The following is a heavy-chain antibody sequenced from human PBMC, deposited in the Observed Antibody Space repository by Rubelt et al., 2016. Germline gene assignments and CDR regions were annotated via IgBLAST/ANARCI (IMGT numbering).Heavy chain of an antibody. D-gene: IGHD1-26*01. CDR2: INHSGST. CDR1: GGSISSYY. J-gene: IGHJ4*02. Sequence: QVQLQQWGAGLLKPSETLSLTCTVSGGSISSYYWSWIRQPPGKGLEWIGEINHSGSTNYNPSLMSRVARSVATSKNQFSLKLSSVTAADTAGYYCASSLYSGSYPGTLDWGQGTLVTVSS. CDR3: ASSLYSGSYPGTLD. V-gene: IGHV4-34*01.